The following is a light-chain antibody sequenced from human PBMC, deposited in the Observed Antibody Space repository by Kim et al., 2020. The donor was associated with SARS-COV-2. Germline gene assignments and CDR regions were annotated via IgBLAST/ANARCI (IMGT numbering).Light chain of an antibody. J-gene: IGLJ3*02. Sequence: GGQVPLTGGLSSGSVATHYCPRWYRHTPGQAPRALIYSTNTRSSGVPDRFSGSILGNKAALTITGAQADDECDYCCVLYMGSGISVFGGGTQLTVL. V-gene: IGLV8-61*01. CDR3: VLYMGSGISV. CDR2: STN. CDR1: SGSVATHYC.